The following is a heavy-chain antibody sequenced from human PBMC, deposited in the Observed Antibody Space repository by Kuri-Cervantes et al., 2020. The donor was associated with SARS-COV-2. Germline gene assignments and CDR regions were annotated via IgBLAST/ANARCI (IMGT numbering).Heavy chain of an antibody. D-gene: IGHD2-8*01. CDR1: GYTFTSYY. CDR3: ATQACTNGVCFSNAAFDV. CDR2: INPSGGST. V-gene: IGHV1-46*01. Sequence: ASVKVSCKASGYTFTSYYMHWVRQAPGQGLEWMGIINPSGGSTSYAQKFQGRVTMTRDTSTSTVYMELSSLRSEDTAMYYCATQACTNGVCFSNAAFDVWGQGTMVTVSS. J-gene: IGHJ3*01.